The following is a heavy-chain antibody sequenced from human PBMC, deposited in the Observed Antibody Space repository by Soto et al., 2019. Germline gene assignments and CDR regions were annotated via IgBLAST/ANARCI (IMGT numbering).Heavy chain of an antibody. CDR1: AFSLSTSGVG. Sequence: QITLKESGPTLVKPTQTLTLTCTFSAFSLSTSGVGVGWIRQPPGKALEWLTFIYWDDDKRYSPSLKSRLTTTTDTSKNQVVLTMTTMDPVDTATYYCARLVAAGITYYFDSWGQGTLVTVSS. D-gene: IGHD2-21*01. CDR2: IYWDDDK. J-gene: IGHJ4*02. CDR3: ARLVAAGITYYFDS. V-gene: IGHV2-5*02.